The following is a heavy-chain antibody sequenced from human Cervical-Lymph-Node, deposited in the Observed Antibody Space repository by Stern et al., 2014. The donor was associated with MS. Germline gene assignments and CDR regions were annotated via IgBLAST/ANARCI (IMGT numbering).Heavy chain of an antibody. J-gene: IGHJ2*01. Sequence: VQLVESGGGLVQPGRSLRLSCAASGFAFDDYAMHWVRQAPGKGLEWVSGISWNTNSIAYVDSVKGRFTISRDNAKNSLFLQMNSLRLEDTALYYCARTAIFGENWYFDLWGRGTLVTVSS. CDR3: ARTAIFGENWYFDL. CDR2: ISWNTNSI. D-gene: IGHD3-3*01. V-gene: IGHV3-9*01. CDR1: GFAFDDYA.